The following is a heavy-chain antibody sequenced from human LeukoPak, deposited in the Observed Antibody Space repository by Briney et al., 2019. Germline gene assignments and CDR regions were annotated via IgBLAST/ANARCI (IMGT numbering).Heavy chain of an antibody. CDR3: AREYDFWSGYYKD. J-gene: IGHJ4*02. CDR2: INPNSGGT. D-gene: IGHD3-3*01. Sequence: GASVKVSCKASGYTFTGYYMHWVRQAPGQGLEWMGRINPNSGGTNYAQKFQGRVTMTRDTSISTAYMELSRLRSDDTAVYYCAREYDFWSGYYKDWGQGTLVTVSS. CDR1: GYTFTGYY. V-gene: IGHV1-2*06.